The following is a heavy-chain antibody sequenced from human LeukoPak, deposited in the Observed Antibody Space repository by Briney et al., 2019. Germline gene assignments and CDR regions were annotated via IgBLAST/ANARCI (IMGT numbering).Heavy chain of an antibody. D-gene: IGHD2-2*01. Sequence: SVKVSCKASGGTFSSYAISWVRQAPGQGLEWMGGIIPIFGTANYAQKFQGRVTITTDESTSTAHMELSSLRSEDTAVYYCARDLLGYCSSTSCFGTFDPWGQGTLVTVSS. CDR3: ARDLLGYCSSTSCFGTFDP. V-gene: IGHV1-69*05. CDR1: GGTFSSYA. CDR2: IIPIFGTA. J-gene: IGHJ5*02.